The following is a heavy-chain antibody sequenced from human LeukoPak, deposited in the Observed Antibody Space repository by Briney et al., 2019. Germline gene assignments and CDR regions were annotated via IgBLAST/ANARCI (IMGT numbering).Heavy chain of an antibody. CDR3: ARDKNDFWSGLDY. D-gene: IGHD3-3*01. V-gene: IGHV1-18*01. CDR1: GGTFSNYT. J-gene: IGHJ4*02. CDR2: ISAYNGNT. Sequence: ASVKVSCKASGGTFSNYTISWVRQAPGQGIEWMGWISAYNGNTNYAQKLQGRVTMTTDTSTSTAYMELRSLRSDDTAVYYCARDKNDFWSGLDYWGQGTLVTVSS.